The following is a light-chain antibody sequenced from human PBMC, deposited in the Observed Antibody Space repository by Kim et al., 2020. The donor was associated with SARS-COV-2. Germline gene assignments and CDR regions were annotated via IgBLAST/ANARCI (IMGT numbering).Light chain of an antibody. J-gene: IGKJ1*01. CDR2: DAT. CDR1: QTINNR. Sequence: PGERATLSCRASQTINNRLVWYQQKPGQAPRLLIYDATTRATGVPARFIGSGSETDFTLTISSLQSEDFAVYYCQQSNDWPPLTFGQGTKVEIK. CDR3: QQSNDWPPLT. V-gene: IGKV3-15*01.